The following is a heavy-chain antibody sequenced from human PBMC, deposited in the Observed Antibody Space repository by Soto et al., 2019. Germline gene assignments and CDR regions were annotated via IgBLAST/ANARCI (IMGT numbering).Heavy chain of an antibody. CDR2: IKSKTDGGTT. CDR3: TTAGVLEVIVVVRYVDY. J-gene: IGHJ4*02. V-gene: IGHV3-15*07. D-gene: IGHD3-22*01. CDR1: GFTFSNAW. Sequence: EVQLVESGGGLVKPGGSLRLSCAASGFTFSNAWMNWVRQAPGTGLEWVGRIKSKTDGGTTDYAAPVKGRFTISRDDSKNTLYRQMNSLKTEDTAVYYCTTAGVLEVIVVVRYVDYWGQGTLVTVSS.